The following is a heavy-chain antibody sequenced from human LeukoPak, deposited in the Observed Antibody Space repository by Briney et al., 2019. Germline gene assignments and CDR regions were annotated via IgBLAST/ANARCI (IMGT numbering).Heavy chain of an antibody. CDR2: ISVSGNT. CDR3: ARASYSSGWYGGYFDY. Sequence: GGSLRLSCAASGFTLSSYAMSWVRQGPGKGLEWVSAISVSGNTYHADSVKGRFTISRDNAKNSLYLQMNSLRAEDTAVYYCARASYSSGWYGGYFDYWGQGTLVTVSS. D-gene: IGHD6-19*01. CDR1: GFTLSSYA. V-gene: IGHV3-23*01. J-gene: IGHJ4*02.